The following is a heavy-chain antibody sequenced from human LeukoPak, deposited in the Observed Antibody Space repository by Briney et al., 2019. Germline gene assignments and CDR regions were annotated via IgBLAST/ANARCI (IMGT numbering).Heavy chain of an antibody. V-gene: IGHV3-74*01. D-gene: IGHD3-10*01. Sequence: GGSLRLSCAASGFTFSSYWMHWVRQAPGKGLVWVSRITSDGSSTNYADSVKGRFTISRDNAKDTLYLQMNSLRAEGTAVYYCTRDITLTRGGRSDYWGQGALVTVSS. CDR3: TRDITLTRGGRSDY. CDR1: GFTFSSYW. CDR2: ITSDGSST. J-gene: IGHJ4*02.